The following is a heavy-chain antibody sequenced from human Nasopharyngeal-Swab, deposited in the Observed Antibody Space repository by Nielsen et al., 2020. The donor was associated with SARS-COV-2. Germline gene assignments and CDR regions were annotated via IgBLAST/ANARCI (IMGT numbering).Heavy chain of an antibody. Sequence: LTCAASGFTFSSYGMHWVRQAPGKGLEWVAVIWYDGSNKYYADSVKGRFTISRDNSKNTLYLQMNSLRAEDTAVYYCARDSQERFDYWGQGTLVTVSS. CDR2: IWYDGSNK. D-gene: IGHD1-1*01. V-gene: IGHV3-33*01. CDR3: ARDSQERFDY. CDR1: GFTFSSYG. J-gene: IGHJ4*02.